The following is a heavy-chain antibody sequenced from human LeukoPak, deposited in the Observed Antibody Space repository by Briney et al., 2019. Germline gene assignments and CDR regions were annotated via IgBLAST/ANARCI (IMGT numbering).Heavy chain of an antibody. V-gene: IGHV3-33*06. CDR2: IWYDGSNK. J-gene: IGHJ6*03. CDR3: AKDLTTVATPYYYYYMDV. CDR1: GFTFSSYG. D-gene: IGHD4-23*01. Sequence: PGRSLRLSCAASGFTFSSYGMHWVRQAPGKGLEWVAVIWYDGSNKYYADSVKGRFTISRDNSKNTLYLQMNSLRAEDTAVYYCAKDLTTVATPYYYYYMDVWGKGTTVTVSS.